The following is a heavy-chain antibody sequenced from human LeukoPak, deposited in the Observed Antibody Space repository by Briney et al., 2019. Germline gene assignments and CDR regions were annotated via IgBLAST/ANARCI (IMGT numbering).Heavy chain of an antibody. CDR1: GGSFSGYY. Sequence: SETLSLTCAVYGGSFSGYYWSWIRQPPGKGLEWIGEINHSGSTNYNPSLKSRVTISVDTSKNQFSLKLSSVTAADTAVYYCARVPPNNRPTNYSYYYGMDVWGQGTTVTVSS. J-gene: IGHJ6*02. CDR3: ARVPPNNRPTNYSYYYGMDV. CDR2: INHSGST. V-gene: IGHV4-34*01. D-gene: IGHD1-26*01.